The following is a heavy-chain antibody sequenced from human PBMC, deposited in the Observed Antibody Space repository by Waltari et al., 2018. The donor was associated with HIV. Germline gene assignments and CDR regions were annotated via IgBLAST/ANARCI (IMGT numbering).Heavy chain of an antibody. CDR2: IYTGRST. CDR1: GGSISSGSYN. J-gene: IGHJ5*02. CDR3: ARDERYYDSSGYFNWFDP. D-gene: IGHD3-22*01. V-gene: IGHV4-61*02. Sequence: QVELQESGPGLVKPSQTLSLTCSFFGGSISSGSYNRNLIRQPARKGLEWLGRIYTGRSTNYNPSLTIRVTISVDTSKNQFSLKLSSVTAADTAVYYCARDERYYDSSGYFNWFDPWGQGTLVTVSS.